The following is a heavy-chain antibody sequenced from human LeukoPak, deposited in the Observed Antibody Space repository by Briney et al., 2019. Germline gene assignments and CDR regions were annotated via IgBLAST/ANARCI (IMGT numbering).Heavy chain of an antibody. J-gene: IGHJ4*02. V-gene: IGHV3-23*01. CDR3: AKDPRYYDILTGPVGY. CDR2: ISSGGSGT. Sequence: GGSLRLSCAASGFTFSSFAMNWVRQAPGKGLEWVSTISSGGSGTYYADSVKGRFTISRDNSKNTLYLQMNSLRAEDSAVYFCAKDPRYYDILTGPVGYWGQGTLVTVSS. D-gene: IGHD3-9*01. CDR1: GFTFSSFA.